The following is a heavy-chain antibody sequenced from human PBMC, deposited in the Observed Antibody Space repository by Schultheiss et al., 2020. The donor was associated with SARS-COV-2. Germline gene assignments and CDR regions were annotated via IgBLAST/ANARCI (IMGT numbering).Heavy chain of an antibody. V-gene: IGHV3-23*01. CDR1: GFTFSSYA. CDR3: ARDLESAYQLLYRDYYYYGMDV. Sequence: GGSLRLSCAASGFTFSSYAMSWVRQAPGKGLEWVSAISGSGGSTYYADSVKGRFTISRDNSKNTLYLQMNSLRAEDTAVYYCARDLESAYQLLYRDYYYYGMDVWGQGTTVTVSS. D-gene: IGHD2-2*02. CDR2: ISGSGGST. J-gene: IGHJ6*02.